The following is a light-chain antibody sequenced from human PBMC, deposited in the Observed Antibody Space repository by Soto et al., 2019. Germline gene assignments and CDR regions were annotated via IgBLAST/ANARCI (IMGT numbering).Light chain of an antibody. CDR3: QQANTFPPT. V-gene: IGKV1D-12*01. CDR2: AES. J-gene: IGKJ3*01. Sequence: IQMTQSPASVSASVGDRVTITCRASQGLNTWLAWYQQKPGQATKLLIHAESSLQSGVPTRFRGSGYGTNFTLTTSSLQPEDFETYYCQQANTFPPTFGPGTKVDFK. CDR1: QGLNTW.